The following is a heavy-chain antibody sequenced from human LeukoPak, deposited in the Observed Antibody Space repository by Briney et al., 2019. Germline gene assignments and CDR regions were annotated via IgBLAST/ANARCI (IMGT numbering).Heavy chain of an antibody. D-gene: IGHD5-24*01. J-gene: IGHJ4*02. CDR3: ARHRSKWLQSSFDY. V-gene: IGHV4-39*01. Sequence: SETLSLTCTVSGGSISSSSYYWGWIRQPPGKGLEWIGSIYYSGYTYYNPSLESRVTISVDTSKNQFSLKLNSVTAADTAVYYCARHRSKWLQSSFDYWGQGTLVTVSS. CDR2: IYYSGYT. CDR1: GGSISSSSYY.